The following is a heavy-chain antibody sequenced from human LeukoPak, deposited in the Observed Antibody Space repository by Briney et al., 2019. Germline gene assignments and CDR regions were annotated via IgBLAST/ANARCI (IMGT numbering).Heavy chain of an antibody. V-gene: IGHV3-48*03. CDR3: ARTAAWFGELSLYYYYGMDV. CDR2: ISSSGSTI. Sequence: GGSLRLSCAASGFTFSSYEMNWVRQAPGKGLEWVSYISSSGSTIYYADSVKGRFTISRDNAKNSLYLQMNSLRAEDTAVYYCARTAAWFGELSLYYYYGMDVWGQGTTVTVSS. D-gene: IGHD3-10*01. CDR1: GFTFSSYE. J-gene: IGHJ6*02.